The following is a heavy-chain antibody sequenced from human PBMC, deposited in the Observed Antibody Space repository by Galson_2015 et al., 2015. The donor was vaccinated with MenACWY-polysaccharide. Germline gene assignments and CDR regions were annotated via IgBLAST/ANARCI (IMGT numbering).Heavy chain of an antibody. CDR3: AGDVGPYYYDSSGTFDY. CDR1: GGTFSSYA. Sequence: SVKVSCKASGGTFSSYAISWVRQAPGQGLEWMGGIIPIFGTANYAQKFQGRVTITADESTSTAYMELSSLRSEDTAVYYCAGDVGPYYYDSSGTFDYWGQGTLVTVSS. J-gene: IGHJ4*02. D-gene: IGHD3-22*01. V-gene: IGHV1-69*13. CDR2: IIPIFGTA.